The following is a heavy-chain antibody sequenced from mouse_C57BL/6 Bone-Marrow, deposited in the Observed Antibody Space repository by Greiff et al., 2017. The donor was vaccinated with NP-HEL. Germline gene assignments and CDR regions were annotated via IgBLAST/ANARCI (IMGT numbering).Heavy chain of an antibody. Sequence: LQESGAELVRPGASVKLSCKASGYTFTDYYINWVKQRPGQGLEWIARIYPGSGNTYYNEKFKGKATLTAEKSSSTAYMQLSSLTSEDSAVYFCARFYGNFSWFAYWGQGTLVTVSA. V-gene: IGHV1-76*01. CDR3: ARFYGNFSWFAY. CDR2: IYPGSGNT. D-gene: IGHD2-1*01. CDR1: GYTFTDYY. J-gene: IGHJ3*01.